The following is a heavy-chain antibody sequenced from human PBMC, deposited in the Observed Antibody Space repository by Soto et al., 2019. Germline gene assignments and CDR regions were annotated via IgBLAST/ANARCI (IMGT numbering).Heavy chain of an antibody. CDR1: GGSVSSGSYY. Sequence: QVQLQESGPGLVKPSETLSLTCTVSGGSVSSGSYYWSWIRQPPGKGLEWIGYIYYSGSTNYNPPLKSRVTISVDTSKNQFSLKLSSVTAADTAVYYCARGGRGYSYGNYYYYGMDVWGQGTTVTVSS. CDR2: IYYSGST. CDR3: ARGGRGYSYGNYYYYGMDV. D-gene: IGHD5-18*01. J-gene: IGHJ6*02. V-gene: IGHV4-61*01.